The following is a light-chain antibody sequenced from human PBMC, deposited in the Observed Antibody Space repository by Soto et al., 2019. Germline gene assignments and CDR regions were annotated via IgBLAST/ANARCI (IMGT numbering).Light chain of an antibody. CDR1: SSDVGGYNY. Sequence: QPVLTQPASVSGPPGQSITISCTGTSSDVGGYNYVSWYQQYPDKAPNLMIYGVSNRPSGVSNRFSASKSGNTASLTTSGLQAEDEADYYCSSYTSSSTVLFGGGTQLTVL. V-gene: IGLV2-14*01. J-gene: IGLJ2*01. CDR3: SSYTSSSTVL. CDR2: GVS.